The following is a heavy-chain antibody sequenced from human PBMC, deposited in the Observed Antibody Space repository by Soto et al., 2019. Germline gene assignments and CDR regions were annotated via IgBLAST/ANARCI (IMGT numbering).Heavy chain of an antibody. Sequence: GGSLRLSCAASGFTFSTYDMNWVRQAPGKGLEWVSYISGRSSTIYYADSVRGRFTISRDNAKNSLYLQMNSLRAEDTAVYYCARAGREVGYSGFDLDCWGQGTLVTVSS. CDR1: GFTFSTYD. D-gene: IGHD5-12*01. J-gene: IGHJ4*02. CDR2: ISGRSSTI. V-gene: IGHV3-48*01. CDR3: ARAGREVGYSGFDLDC.